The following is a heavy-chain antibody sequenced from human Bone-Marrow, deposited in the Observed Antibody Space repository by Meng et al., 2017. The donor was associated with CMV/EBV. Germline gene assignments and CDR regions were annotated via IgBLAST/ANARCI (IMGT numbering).Heavy chain of an antibody. D-gene: IGHD6-6*01. V-gene: IGHV1-2*02. CDR2: INPNSGGT. CDR3: AREGGSSPPPSFDY. Sequence: ASVNVSCKACGYTFTDYYIHWVRQAPGRGPEWMGWINPNSGGTNYAQKFQGRVTMTRDTSISTAYMELSRLRSDDTAVYYCAREGGSSPPPSFDYWGQGTLVTVSS. J-gene: IGHJ4*02. CDR1: GYTFTDYY.